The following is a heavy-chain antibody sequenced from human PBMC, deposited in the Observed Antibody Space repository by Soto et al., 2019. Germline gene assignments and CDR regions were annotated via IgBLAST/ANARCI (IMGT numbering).Heavy chain of an antibody. CDR3: AKAGNYDFWSGYYYYYMDV. V-gene: IGHV3-23*01. CDR2: ISGSGSST. J-gene: IGHJ6*03. CDR1: GFTFSNYA. D-gene: IGHD3-3*01. Sequence: GGSLRLSCAASGFTFSNYAMSWVRQAPGKGLEWVSAISGSGSSTYYADSVKGRFTISSDNSKNMLFLQMNSVRAEDTAVDYCAKAGNYDFWSGYYYYYMDVWAKGTTVTVSS.